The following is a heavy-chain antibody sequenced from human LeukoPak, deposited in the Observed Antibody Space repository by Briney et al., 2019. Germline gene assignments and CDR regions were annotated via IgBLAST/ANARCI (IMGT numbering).Heavy chain of an antibody. D-gene: IGHD1-7*01. V-gene: IGHV4-34*01. CDR1: GGSFSNYY. J-gene: IGHJ6*03. CDR3: ARRWNYGRNYYIDV. Sequence: SETLSLTCAVYGGSFSNYYWSWIRQPPARGLEWIGEINNSGRTNYNPSLMSRVTVSVDTSKNQFSLRLTSVTATDTAVYYCARRWNYGRNYYIDVWGNGATVSVSS. CDR2: INNSGRT.